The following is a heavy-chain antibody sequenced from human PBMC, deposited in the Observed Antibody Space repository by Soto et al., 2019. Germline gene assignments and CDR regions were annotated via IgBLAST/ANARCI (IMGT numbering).Heavy chain of an antibody. Sequence: GASVKVSCKASGYTFTSYAMHWVRQAPGQRLEWMGWINAGNGNTKYSQKFQGRVTITRDTSASTAYMELSSLRSEDTAVYYCAIDKWGVWEYYSGMDVWGQGTTVTVSS. CDR2: INAGNGNT. V-gene: IGHV1-3*01. D-gene: IGHD2-8*01. CDR1: GYTFTSYA. CDR3: AIDKWGVWEYYSGMDV. J-gene: IGHJ6*02.